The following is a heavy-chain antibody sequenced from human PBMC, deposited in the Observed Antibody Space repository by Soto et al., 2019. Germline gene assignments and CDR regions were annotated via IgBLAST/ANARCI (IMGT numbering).Heavy chain of an antibody. V-gene: IGHV4-59*08. CDR3: ARHGDYDILTGYLNWFDP. D-gene: IGHD3-9*01. Sequence: SETLSLTCTVSGGSISSYYWSWIRQPPGKGLEWIGYIYYSGSTNYNPSPKSRVTISVDTSKNQFSLKLSSVTAADTAVYYCARHGDYDILTGYLNWFDPWGQGTLVTVSS. J-gene: IGHJ5*02. CDR2: IYYSGST. CDR1: GGSISSYY.